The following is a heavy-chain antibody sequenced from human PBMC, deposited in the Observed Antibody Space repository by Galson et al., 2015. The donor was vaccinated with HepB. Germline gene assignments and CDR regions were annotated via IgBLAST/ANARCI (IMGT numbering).Heavy chain of an antibody. D-gene: IGHD2/OR15-2a*01. CDR3: TRDLSMRFDY. CDR1: GDSVSSNSAA. CDR2: TFYRSMWKN. V-gene: IGHV6-1*01. Sequence: CAISGDSVSSNSAAWSRIRQSPSRGLEWLGRTFYRSMWKNDYAIFVSGRITINPDTSENQFSLQLNSVTPEDTAVYYCTRDLSMRFDYWGQGTMVTVSS. J-gene: IGHJ4*02.